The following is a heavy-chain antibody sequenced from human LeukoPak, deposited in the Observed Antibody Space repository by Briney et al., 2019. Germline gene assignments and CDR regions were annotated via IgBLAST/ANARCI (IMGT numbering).Heavy chain of an antibody. CDR1: GYTFTGYY. D-gene: IGHD6-19*01. CDR3: ARVFIPGLYSSGW. CDR2: INPNSGGT. Sequence: ASVKVSCKASGYTFTGYYMHWVRQAPGQGLEWMGWINPNSGGTNYAQKFQGRVTMTRDTSISTAYMELSRLRSDDTAVYYCARVFIPGLYSSGWWGQGTLVTVSS. J-gene: IGHJ4*02. V-gene: IGHV1-2*02.